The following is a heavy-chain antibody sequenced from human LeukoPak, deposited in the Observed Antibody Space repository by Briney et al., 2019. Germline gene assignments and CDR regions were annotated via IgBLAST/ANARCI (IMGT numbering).Heavy chain of an antibody. V-gene: IGHV3-23*01. CDR1: GFTFSSHA. CDR3: AIDPNWGTHS. J-gene: IGHJ4*02. Sequence: GGSLRLSCAASGFTFSSHAMSWVRRAPGKGLEWVSGLIENGATTYYADSVKGRFTISRDNSRNTMYLQMNSLRVEDTAVYYCAIDPNWGTHSWGQGVLVTVSS. D-gene: IGHD7-27*01. CDR2: LIENGATT.